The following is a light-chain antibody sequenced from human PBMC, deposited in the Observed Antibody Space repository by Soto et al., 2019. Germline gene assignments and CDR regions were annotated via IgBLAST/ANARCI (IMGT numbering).Light chain of an antibody. CDR1: QGIDNY. V-gene: IGKV1-27*01. CDR3: QKYYIAPWT. CDR2: AAS. Sequence: DIQMTQSPSSLSASGGDRVTITCRANQGIDNYLAWFQQKSGKPPTLLIYAASTLQSGVPSRFSGSRTGTDFTLTISSLQPEDVATYYCQKYYIAPWTFGQGTKVEIK. J-gene: IGKJ1*01.